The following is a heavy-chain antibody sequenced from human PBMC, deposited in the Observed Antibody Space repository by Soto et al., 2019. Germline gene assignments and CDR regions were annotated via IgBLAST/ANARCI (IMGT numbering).Heavy chain of an antibody. V-gene: IGHV3-72*01. J-gene: IGHJ6*02. D-gene: IGHD5-18*01. CDR1: GFTFSDHY. Sequence: GGSLRLSCAASGFTFSDHYMDRVRQAPGKGLEWVGRTRNKANSYTTEYAASVKGRFTISRDDSKNSLYLQMNSLKTEDTAVYYCARERIQLWRYYGMDDWGQETTVTVSS. CDR2: TRNKANSYTT. CDR3: ARERIQLWRYYGMDD.